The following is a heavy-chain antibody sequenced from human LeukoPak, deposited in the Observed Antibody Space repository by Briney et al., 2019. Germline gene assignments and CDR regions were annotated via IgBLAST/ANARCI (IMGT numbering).Heavy chain of an antibody. CDR1: GFTFTNSG. D-gene: IGHD2-2*01. CDR2: IQFHGSDI. Sequence: GGSLRLSCAASGFTFTNSGMHWVRQAPGRGLEWVAFIQFHGSDIFYADPVEGRFTISRDNSKNTLYLQMNSLRPEDTAVYYCAKDNPIEKVPGLGPGSWGQGTLVTVSS. J-gene: IGHJ5*02. CDR3: AKDNPIEKVPGLGPGS. V-gene: IGHV3-30*02.